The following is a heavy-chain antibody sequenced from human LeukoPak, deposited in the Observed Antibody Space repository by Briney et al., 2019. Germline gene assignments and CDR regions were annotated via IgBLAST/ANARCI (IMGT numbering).Heavy chain of an antibody. CDR3: AREISPADSSSAFDY. CDR1: GGSFSGYY. Sequence: SETLSLTCAVYGGSFSGYYWSWIRQPLGKGLEWIGEINHSGSTNYNPSLKSRVTISVDTSKNQFSLKLNSVTAADTAVYYCAREISPADSSSAFDYWGQGTLVTVSS. CDR2: INHSGST. J-gene: IGHJ4*02. V-gene: IGHV4-34*01. D-gene: IGHD6-6*01.